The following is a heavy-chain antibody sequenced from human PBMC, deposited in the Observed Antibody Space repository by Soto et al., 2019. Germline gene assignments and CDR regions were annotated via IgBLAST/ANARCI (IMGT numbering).Heavy chain of an antibody. D-gene: IGHD3-10*01. J-gene: IGHJ5*02. CDR3: ARALWFGEPTLSESWFDP. Sequence: QLQLQESGSGLVKPSQTLSLTCAGSGGSISSGGYSWSWIRQPLGKGLEWIGYIYHSGSTYYNPSLKSRVTISVDRSKNQSSLKLRSVTAADTAVYYCARALWFGEPTLSESWFDPWGQGTLVTVSS. CDR2: IYHSGST. CDR1: GGSISSGGYS. V-gene: IGHV4-30-2*01.